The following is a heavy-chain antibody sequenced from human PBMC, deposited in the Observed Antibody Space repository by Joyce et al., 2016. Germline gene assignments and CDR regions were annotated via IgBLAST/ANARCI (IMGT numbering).Heavy chain of an antibody. V-gene: IGHV4-61*01. Sequence: QVQLQESGPGLVKPSETLSLSCTVSGASVSSGTYQWSWIRQPPGKGLEWIGYISYSGRTNYNPSLVSLVTMSLDTSKNHFSLKLSSVTAADTAVYYCSRARGSGGSRLGYWGQGTLVTVSS. CDR2: ISYSGRT. CDR3: SRARGSGGSRLGY. D-gene: IGHD2-15*01. J-gene: IGHJ4*02. CDR1: GASVSSGTYQ.